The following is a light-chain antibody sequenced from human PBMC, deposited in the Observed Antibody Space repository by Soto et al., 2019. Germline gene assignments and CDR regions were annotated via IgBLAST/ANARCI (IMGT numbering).Light chain of an antibody. Sequence: EMVMTQSPATLSVSLGERATLSCRASQSVRIKLVWYQQKPGQAPRLLIYGASTRATGIPARFSGSGYGTDFILTISNLQSEDFAVYYCQQHDQGWTFGQGTKVEIK. J-gene: IGKJ1*01. CDR3: QQHDQGWT. CDR1: QSVRIK. CDR2: GAS. V-gene: IGKV3-15*01.